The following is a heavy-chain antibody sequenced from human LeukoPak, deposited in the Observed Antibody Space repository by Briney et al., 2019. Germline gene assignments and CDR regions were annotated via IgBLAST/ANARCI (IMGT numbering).Heavy chain of an antibody. D-gene: IGHD2-2*02. J-gene: IGHJ6*02. Sequence: GGSLRLSCAASGFTFSSYAMNWVRQAPGKGLEWVSSISSSSSYIYYADSVKGRFTISRDNAKNSLYLQMNSLRAEDTAVYYCARDGGYNYGMDVWGQGTTVTVSS. V-gene: IGHV3-21*01. CDR1: GFTFSSYA. CDR2: ISSSSSYI. CDR3: ARDGGYNYGMDV.